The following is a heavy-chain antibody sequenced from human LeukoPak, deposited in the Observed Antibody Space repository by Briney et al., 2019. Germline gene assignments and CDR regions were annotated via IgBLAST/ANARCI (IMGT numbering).Heavy chain of an antibody. J-gene: IGHJ5*02. D-gene: IGHD1-26*01. CDR2: MNPNRGDT. CDR1: GYTFSDYT. CDR3: TRDSGSYYGWFDP. V-gene: IGHV1-2*02. Sequence: ASVKVSCKASGYTFSDYTIHWVRQAPGQGLEWMGWMNPNRGDTKYPWKFEGRVTLTRDTSINTAYMELSRLRSDDTAVYYCTRDSGSYYGWFDPWGQGTLVTVS.